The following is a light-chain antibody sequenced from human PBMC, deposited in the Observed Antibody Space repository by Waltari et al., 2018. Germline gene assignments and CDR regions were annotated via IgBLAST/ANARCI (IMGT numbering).Light chain of an antibody. Sequence: DIQMTQSPSTLSASVGDRVTITCRASQSISSWVAWYQQKPGKAPKLLIYDVSSLESGVPSRFSGSGSGTEFTLTISSLQAEDVAVYYCQQYYGNPRTFGQGTKLEIK. CDR3: QQYYGNPRT. CDR2: DVS. J-gene: IGKJ2*01. CDR1: QSISSW. V-gene: IGKV1-5*01.